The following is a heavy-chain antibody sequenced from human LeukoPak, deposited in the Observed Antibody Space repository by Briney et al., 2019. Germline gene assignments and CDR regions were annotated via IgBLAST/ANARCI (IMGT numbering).Heavy chain of an antibody. CDR3: ARSRRRITMVRGVIPYFDY. CDR2: INHSGST. J-gene: IGHJ4*02. D-gene: IGHD3-10*01. Sequence: PSETLSLTCTVSGGSISSYYWSWIRQPPGKGLEWIGEINHSGSTNYNPSLKSRVTISVDTSKNQFSLKLSSVTAADTAVYYCARSRRRITMVRGVIPYFDYWGQGTLVTVSS. V-gene: IGHV4-34*01. CDR1: GGSISSYY.